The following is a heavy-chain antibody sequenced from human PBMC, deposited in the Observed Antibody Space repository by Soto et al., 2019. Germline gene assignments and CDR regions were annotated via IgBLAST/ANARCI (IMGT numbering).Heavy chain of an antibody. J-gene: IGHJ6*02. CDR2: ISYDGSNK. CDR1: GFTFSSYG. Sequence: PGGSLRLSCAASGFTFSSYGMHWVRQAPGKGLEWVAVISYDGSNKYYADSVKGRFTISRDNSKNTLYLQMNSLRAEDTAVYYCAKDPSGAYYYYGMDVWGQGITVTVSS. D-gene: IGHD1-26*01. V-gene: IGHV3-30*18. CDR3: AKDPSGAYYYYGMDV.